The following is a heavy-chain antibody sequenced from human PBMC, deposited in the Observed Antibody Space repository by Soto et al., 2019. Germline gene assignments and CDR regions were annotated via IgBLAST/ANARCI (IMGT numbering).Heavy chain of an antibody. CDR2: IYYSGST. J-gene: IGHJ4*02. CDR1: GGSVSSGSYY. D-gene: IGHD6-19*01. V-gene: IGHV4-61*01. CDR3: TIAVAGTRFDY. Sequence: PSETLSLTCTVSGGSVSSGSYYWSWIRQPPGKGLAWIGYIYYSGSTNYNPSHKSRVTISVDTSKNQFSLKLRSVTAADTAVYYCTIAVAGTRFDYWGQGTLVTVSS.